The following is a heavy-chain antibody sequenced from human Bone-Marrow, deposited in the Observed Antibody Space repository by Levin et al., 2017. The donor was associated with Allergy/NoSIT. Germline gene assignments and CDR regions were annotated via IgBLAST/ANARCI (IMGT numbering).Heavy chain of an antibody. CDR1: GGSISTYY. J-gene: IGHJ4*02. V-gene: IGHV4-59*01. Sequence: PSETLSLTCTVSGGSISTYYWNWLRQAPGKGLEWIGYAHYSGSTNSNPSLKSRVTISVDTSKNQFSLKLASVTAADTAVYYCARWDHDFWSGYYTNWGQGVLVTVSS. CDR2: AHYSGST. D-gene: IGHD3-3*01. CDR3: ARWDHDFWSGYYTN.